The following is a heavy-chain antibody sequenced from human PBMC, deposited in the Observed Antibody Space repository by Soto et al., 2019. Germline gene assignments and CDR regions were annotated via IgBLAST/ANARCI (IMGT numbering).Heavy chain of an antibody. J-gene: IGHJ5*01. CDR1: GFTFSTSH. V-gene: IGHV3-23*01. D-gene: IGHD3-16*01. CDR3: AKAAAPLLYLCDS. CDR2: ISGSGGDT. Sequence: EVQLLESGGGLVQPGGSLRLSCTASGFTFSTSHMNWVRQAPGRGLEWVSTISGSGGDTFYADSVKGRFTVSRDNSRNTVYLQMRGLRAEDTAVYFCAKAAAPLLYLCDSWGQGALVTVAS.